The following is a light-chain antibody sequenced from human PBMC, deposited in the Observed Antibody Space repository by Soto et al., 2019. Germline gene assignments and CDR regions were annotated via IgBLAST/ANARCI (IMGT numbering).Light chain of an antibody. J-gene: IGKJ1*01. Sequence: EIVLTQSPATLSSSPGETATLSCRASQYVGTRLAWYQHKPGQAPRLLIYDASTRASGIPARFSGSGSGTEFILTISSLQSGDFAVYYCQQYDKWPRTFGQGTKVDI. CDR1: QYVGTR. CDR2: DAS. CDR3: QQYDKWPRT. V-gene: IGKV3-15*01.